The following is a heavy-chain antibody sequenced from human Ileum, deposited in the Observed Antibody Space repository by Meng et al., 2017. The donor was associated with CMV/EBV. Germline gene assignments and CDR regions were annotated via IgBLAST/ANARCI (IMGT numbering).Heavy chain of an antibody. CDR2: INYRGTT. CDR1: GGSISSGDYY. Sequence: QVQLKESCPGLVKPSQTLSLTCTVPGGSISSGDYYWSWIREPPGKGLEWIGYINYRGTTYYNPSLKSRLTISVDTSNNQFSLILSSVTAADTALYYCARAISGHYYVPWGQGTLVTVSS. D-gene: IGHD3-22*01. CDR3: ARAISGHYYVP. V-gene: IGHV4-30-4*08. J-gene: IGHJ1*01.